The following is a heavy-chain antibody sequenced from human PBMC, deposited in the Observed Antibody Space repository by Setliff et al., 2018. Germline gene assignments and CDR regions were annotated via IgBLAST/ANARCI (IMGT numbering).Heavy chain of an antibody. J-gene: IGHJ5*02. CDR3: ARSSLVGAISTWFDP. CDR1: GFTFSTYW. V-gene: IGHV3-7*01. CDR2: IKQDGSEK. Sequence: GGSLRLSCAASGFTFSTYWMSWVRQAPGKGLEWVANIKQDGSEKYYADSVKGRFTISRDNSKNTLYLQMNSLRAEDTAVYYCARSSLVGAISTWFDPWGQGTLVTVSS. D-gene: IGHD1-26*01.